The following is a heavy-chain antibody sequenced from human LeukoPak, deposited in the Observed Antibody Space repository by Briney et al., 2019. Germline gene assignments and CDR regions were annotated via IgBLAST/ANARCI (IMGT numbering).Heavy chain of an antibody. Sequence: PSQTLSLTCTVSGDSISSGGGNYYWSWIRQPPGKGLEWIGYIYYSGSANYNPSLKSRVTISVDTSKNQFSLKLSSVTAADTAVYYCARGGIVVGNWGQGTLVTVSS. CDR2: IYYSGSA. CDR3: ARGGIVVGN. J-gene: IGHJ4*02. CDR1: GDSISSGGGNYY. V-gene: IGHV4-61*08. D-gene: IGHD2-15*01.